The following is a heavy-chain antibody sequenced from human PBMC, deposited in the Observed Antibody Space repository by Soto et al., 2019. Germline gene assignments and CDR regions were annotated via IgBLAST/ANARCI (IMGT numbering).Heavy chain of an antibody. V-gene: IGHV3-30-3*01. CDR1: GFSFSSYA. J-gene: IGHJ6*02. CDR3: ARDQNPAMSSHYYGMDV. Sequence: QVQLVESGGGVVQPGRSLRLSCAASGFSFSSYAIHWVRQAPGKGLEWVVVISDDGVYKFYADSVKGRVTISRDNSKNTLYLQVDSLRVEDTAVYYCARDQNPAMSSHYYGMDVWGQGTTVTVSS. D-gene: IGHD5-18*01. CDR2: ISDDGVYK.